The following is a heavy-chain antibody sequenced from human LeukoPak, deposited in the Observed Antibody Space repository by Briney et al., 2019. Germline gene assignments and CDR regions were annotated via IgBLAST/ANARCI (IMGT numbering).Heavy chain of an antibody. J-gene: IGHJ3*02. CDR2: IYYSGST. CDR3: ARYSGSYPHDAFEI. Sequence: SETLSLTCAVYGGSFSGYYWSWIRQPPGKGLEWIGSIYYSGSTYYNPSLKSRVTISVDTSKNQFSLKLRSVTAADTAVYYCARYSGSYPHDAFEIWGQGTMVTVSS. V-gene: IGHV4-34*01. D-gene: IGHD1-26*01. CDR1: GGSFSGYY.